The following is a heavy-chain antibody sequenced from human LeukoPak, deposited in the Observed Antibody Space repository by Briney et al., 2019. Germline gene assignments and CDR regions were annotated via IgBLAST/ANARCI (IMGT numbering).Heavy chain of an antibody. CDR3: ASNLESGTGWFDP. CDR2: INPHNGGT. Sequence: PGGSLRLSCAASGLTFSSYRMHWVRQAPGLGLEWMGWINPHNGGTNYAQKFQGRVTLTRDTSISTAYMDLSRLTSDDTALYYCASNLESGTGWFDPWGQGTLVTVSS. D-gene: IGHD1-26*01. V-gene: IGHV1-2*02. J-gene: IGHJ5*02. CDR1: GLTFSSYR.